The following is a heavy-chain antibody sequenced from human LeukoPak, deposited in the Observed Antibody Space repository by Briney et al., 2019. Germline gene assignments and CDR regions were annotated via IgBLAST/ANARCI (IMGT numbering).Heavy chain of an antibody. D-gene: IGHD3-3*01. V-gene: IGHV3-33*05. Sequence: GGSLRLSCAASGLTFSSYDIHWVRQAPGKRLEGVTIILYDGSNKYYADSVKGRFTVSRDNSKNTVYLQMNSLTAEDTAVYYCARESSGGFDNWAQGTLVTVSS. CDR2: ILYDGSNK. CDR1: GLTFSSYD. CDR3: ARESSGGFDN. J-gene: IGHJ4*02.